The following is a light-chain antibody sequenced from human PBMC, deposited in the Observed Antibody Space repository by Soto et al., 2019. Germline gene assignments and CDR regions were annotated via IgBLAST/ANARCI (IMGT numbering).Light chain of an antibody. CDR2: RAS. CDR3: QDYGTSWT. J-gene: IGKJ1*01. V-gene: IGKV3-20*01. Sequence: MQSPANLSVYPKERATLSCRASQTIYSNVAWYQQRPGQAPRLLIYRASSRATGIPDRFSGSGSGTDFTLTIYRLEPEDFAVYYCQDYGTSWTFGQGTKVDIK. CDR1: QTIYSN.